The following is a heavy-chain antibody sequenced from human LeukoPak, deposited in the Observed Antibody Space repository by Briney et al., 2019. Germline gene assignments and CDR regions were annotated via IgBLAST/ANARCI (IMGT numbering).Heavy chain of an antibody. V-gene: IGHV1-69*05. CDR3: ARFSGLYYYMDV. D-gene: IGHD2-8*02. J-gene: IGHJ6*03. Sequence: ASVKVSCKASGGTFSSYAISWVRQAPGQGLEWMGRIIPIFGTANYAQKFQGRVTITTDESTSTAYMELSSLRSEDTVVYYCARFSGLYYYMDVWGKGTTVTVSS. CDR1: GGTFSSYA. CDR2: IIPIFGTA.